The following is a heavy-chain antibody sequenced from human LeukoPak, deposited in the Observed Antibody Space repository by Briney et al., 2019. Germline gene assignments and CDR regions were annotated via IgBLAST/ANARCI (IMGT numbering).Heavy chain of an antibody. CDR1: GGSFSGYY. Sequence: SETLSLTCAVYGGSFSGYYWSWLRQPPGKGLEWIGEINHSGSTNYNPSLKSRVTISVDTSKNQFSLKLSSVTAADTAVYYCARETSQKGAHYMDVWGKGTTVTISS. J-gene: IGHJ6*03. D-gene: IGHD3-16*01. CDR2: INHSGST. CDR3: ARETSQKGAHYMDV. V-gene: IGHV4-34*01.